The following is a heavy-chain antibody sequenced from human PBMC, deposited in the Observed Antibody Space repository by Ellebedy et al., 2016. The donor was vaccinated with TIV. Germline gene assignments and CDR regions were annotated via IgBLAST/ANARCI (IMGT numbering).Heavy chain of an antibody. D-gene: IGHD3-10*01. J-gene: IGHJ4*02. Sequence: SGPTLVKPTQTLTLTCSFSGFSISTDGEGVSWIRQPPGKALEWLALIYWDGDKWYNPSLNFRLSISKDTYKEEVVLTMTNMDPVDTATYFCAHTDYSRGIDYWGQGALVTVSS. V-gene: IGHV2-5*02. CDR2: IYWDGDK. CDR1: GFSISTDGEG. CDR3: AHTDYSRGIDY.